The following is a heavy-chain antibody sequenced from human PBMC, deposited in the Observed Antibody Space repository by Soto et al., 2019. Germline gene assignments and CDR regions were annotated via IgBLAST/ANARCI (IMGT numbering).Heavy chain of an antibody. CDR3: ARVSHYYDRSWFDP. V-gene: IGHV4-4*02. CDR2: IYHSGST. Sequence: QVQLQESGPGLVKPSGTLSLTCAVSGGSISSSNWWSLVRQPPGKGLEWIGEIYHSGSTNYNPSLKSRVTISVDKSKTQFSLKLSSVTAADTDVYYCARVSHYYDRSWFDPWGQGTLVTVSS. D-gene: IGHD3-22*01. CDR1: GGSISSSNW. J-gene: IGHJ5*02.